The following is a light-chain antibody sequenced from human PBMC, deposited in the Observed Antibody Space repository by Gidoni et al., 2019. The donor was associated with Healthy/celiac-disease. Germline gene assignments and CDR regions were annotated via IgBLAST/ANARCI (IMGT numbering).Light chain of an antibody. CDR3: QQRSNWPPNT. Sequence: IVLTQSPATLSLSPGERATLSCRASQSASSYLAWYQQKPGQAPRRLLYDAANRATGIPARFSGSGSGTDFTLTISSLEPEDFAVYYCQQRSNWPPNTFGGGTKVEIK. J-gene: IGKJ4*01. CDR2: DAA. CDR1: QSASSY. V-gene: IGKV3-11*01.